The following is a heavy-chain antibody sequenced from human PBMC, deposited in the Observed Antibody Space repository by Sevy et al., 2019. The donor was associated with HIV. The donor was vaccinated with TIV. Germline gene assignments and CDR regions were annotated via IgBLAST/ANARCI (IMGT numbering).Heavy chain of an antibody. CDR2: ISGGGDYT. CDR1: GFTFSNFA. J-gene: IGHJ4*02. Sequence: GGSLRLSCVASGFTFSNFAMGWVRQAPGKGLDWISVISGGGDYTYYADSVKGRFTISRDNSKNTLFLQMNSLRAEDTAIFFCAKKMGGGSGMVFLVDYWGQGTLVTVSS. V-gene: IGHV3-23*01. CDR3: AKKMGGGSGMVFLVDY. D-gene: IGHD5-18*01.